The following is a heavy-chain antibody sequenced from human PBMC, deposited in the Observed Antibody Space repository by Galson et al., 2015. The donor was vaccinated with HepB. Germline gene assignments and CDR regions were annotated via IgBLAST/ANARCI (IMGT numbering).Heavy chain of an antibody. Sequence: TLSLTCTVSGGSVSSGSYYWSWIRQPPGKGLEWIGYIYYSGSTNYNPSLKSRVTISVDTSKNQFSLKLSSVTAADTAVYYCAREGLLWFGGWYAFDIWGQGTMVTVSS. CDR2: IYYSGST. CDR3: AREGLLWFGGWYAFDI. D-gene: IGHD3-10*01. V-gene: IGHV4-61*01. CDR1: GGSVSSGSYY. J-gene: IGHJ3*02.